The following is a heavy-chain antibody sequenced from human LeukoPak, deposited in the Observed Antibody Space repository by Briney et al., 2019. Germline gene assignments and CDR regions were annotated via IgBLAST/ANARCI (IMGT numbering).Heavy chain of an antibody. CDR2: ISGGGGST. CDR3: ARNAFWSGYYPPADY. CDR1: GFTFSSYA. D-gene: IGHD3-3*01. Sequence: GGSLRLSCAASGFTFSSYAMSWVRQAPGRGLEWVSAISGGGGSTYYADSVKGRFTISRDNSKNTLYLQMNSLRAEDTAVYYCARNAFWSGYYPPADYWGQGTLVTVSS. V-gene: IGHV3-23*01. J-gene: IGHJ4*02.